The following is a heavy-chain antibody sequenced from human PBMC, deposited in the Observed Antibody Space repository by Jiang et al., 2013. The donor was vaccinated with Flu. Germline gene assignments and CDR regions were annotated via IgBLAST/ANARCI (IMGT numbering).Heavy chain of an antibody. CDR3: ARYYYGSGSYRRYFDY. CDR1: GGSISSYY. Sequence: LLKPSETLSLTCTVSGGSISSYYWSWIRQPPGKGLEWIGYIYYSGSTNYNPSLKSRVTISVDTSKNQFSLKLSSVTAADTAVYYCARYYYGSGSYRRYFDYWGQGTLVTVSS. J-gene: IGHJ4*02. CDR2: IYYSGST. V-gene: IGHV4-59*01. D-gene: IGHD3-10*01.